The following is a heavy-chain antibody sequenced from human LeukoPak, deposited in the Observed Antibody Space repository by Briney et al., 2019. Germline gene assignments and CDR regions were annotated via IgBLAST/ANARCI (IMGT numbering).Heavy chain of an antibody. V-gene: IGHV4-61*02. CDR1: GGSISSGSYY. CDR2: IYTSGST. CDR3: AREIQNSSSWYRNGWFDP. D-gene: IGHD6-13*01. J-gene: IGHJ5*02. Sequence: SQTLSLTCTVSGGSISSGSYYWSWIRQPAGKGLEWIGRIYTSGSTNYNPSLKSRVTISVDTSKNQFSLKLSSVTAADTAVYYCAREIQNSSSWYRNGWFDPWGQGTLVTVSS.